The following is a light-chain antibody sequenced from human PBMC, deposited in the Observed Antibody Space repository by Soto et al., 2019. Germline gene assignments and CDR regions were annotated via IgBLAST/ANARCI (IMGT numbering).Light chain of an antibody. CDR2: GNG. V-gene: IGLV1-40*01. CDR3: QSYDSSLSPYV. Sequence: QSVLTQPPSVSGAPGQRVTISCTGSSSNIGAGYDVHWYQQLPGTAPKLLIYGNGNRPSGVPDRFSGSKSGTSASLAITGLQAEDEADYYCQSYDSSLSPYVFGTGTKLTVL. CDR1: SSNIGAGYD. J-gene: IGLJ1*01.